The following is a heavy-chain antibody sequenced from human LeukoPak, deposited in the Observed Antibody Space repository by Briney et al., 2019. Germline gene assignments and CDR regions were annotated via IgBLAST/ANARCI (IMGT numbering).Heavy chain of an antibody. CDR3: ASKSWIQLWAPFDY. D-gene: IGHD5-18*01. J-gene: IGHJ4*02. CDR1: GFTVSSNY. V-gene: IGHV3-66*02. Sequence: PGGSLRLSCAASGFTVSSNYMSWVRQAPGKGLEWVSVIYSGGSTYYADSVKGRFTISRDNSKNTLYLQMNSLRAEDTAVYYCASKSWIQLWAPFDYWGQGTLATVSS. CDR2: IYSGGST.